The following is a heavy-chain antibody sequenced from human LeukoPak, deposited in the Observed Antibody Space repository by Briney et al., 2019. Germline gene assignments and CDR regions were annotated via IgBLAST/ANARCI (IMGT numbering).Heavy chain of an antibody. J-gene: IGHJ4*02. D-gene: IGHD6-13*01. Sequence: GGSLRLSCAASGFTFSSYAMSWVRQAPGKGLEWVSAISGSGGSTYYADSVRGRLTISRDNSKNTLYLQMNSLRAEDTAVYYCAKGGTWGIAATSLDYWGQGTLVTVSS. V-gene: IGHV3-23*01. CDR1: GFTFSSYA. CDR3: AKGGTWGIAATSLDY. CDR2: ISGSGGST.